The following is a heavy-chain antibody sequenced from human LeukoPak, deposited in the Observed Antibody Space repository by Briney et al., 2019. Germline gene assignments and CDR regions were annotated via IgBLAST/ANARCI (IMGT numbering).Heavy chain of an antibody. CDR1: GSTFTGYY. CDR3: ARGGGGSTLFYYGMDV. D-gene: IGHD2-21*01. V-gene: IGHV1-2*02. J-gene: IGHJ6*02. Sequence: ASVKVSCTASGSTFTGYYMHWVRQAPGQGLEWMGWINTNSGGTNYAQKFQGRVTMTRDTSISTAYMELSRLRSDDTAVYYCARGGGGSTLFYYGMDVWGQGTTVTVS. CDR2: INTNSGGT.